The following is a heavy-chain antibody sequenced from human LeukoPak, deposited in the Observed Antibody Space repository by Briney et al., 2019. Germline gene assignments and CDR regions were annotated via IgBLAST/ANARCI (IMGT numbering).Heavy chain of an antibody. D-gene: IGHD2-15*01. CDR3: AREFVVVVVAATGIDY. CDR2: ISGSGGTT. J-gene: IGHJ4*02. Sequence: GGSLRLSCAASGFTFSSYAMSWVRQAPGKGLEWISVISGSGGTTYYADSVKGRFTISRHNSKNTLYLQMNSLRAEDTAVYYCAREFVVVVVAATGIDYWGQGTLVTVSS. V-gene: IGHV3-23*01. CDR1: GFTFSSYA.